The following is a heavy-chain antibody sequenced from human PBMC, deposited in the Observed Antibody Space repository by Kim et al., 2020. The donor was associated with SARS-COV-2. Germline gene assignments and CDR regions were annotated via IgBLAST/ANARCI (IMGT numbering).Heavy chain of an antibody. Sequence: ASVKVSCKASGYTFTSYGISWVRQAPGQGLEWMGWISAYNGNTNYAQKLQGRVTMTTDTSTSTAYMELRSLRSDDTAVYYCARDIAWAYYDILTGYLPLDYWGQGTLVTVSS. V-gene: IGHV1-18*04. CDR2: ISAYNGNT. CDR1: GYTFTSYG. J-gene: IGHJ4*02. CDR3: ARDIAWAYYDILTGYLPLDY. D-gene: IGHD3-9*01.